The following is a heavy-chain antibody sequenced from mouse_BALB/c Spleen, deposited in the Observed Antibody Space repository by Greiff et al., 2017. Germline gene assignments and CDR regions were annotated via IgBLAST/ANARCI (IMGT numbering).Heavy chain of an antibody. CDR2: INPGSGGT. D-gene: IGHD2-10*01. Sequence: QVQLQQSGAELVRPGTSVKVSCKASGYAFTNYLIEWVKQRPGQGLEWIGVINPGSGGTNYNEKFKGKATLTADKSSSTAYMQLSSLTSDDSAVYVCASSYYGNYYAMDYWGQGTSVTVSS. CDR1: GYAFTNYL. CDR3: ASSYYGNYYAMDY. J-gene: IGHJ4*01. V-gene: IGHV1-54*01.